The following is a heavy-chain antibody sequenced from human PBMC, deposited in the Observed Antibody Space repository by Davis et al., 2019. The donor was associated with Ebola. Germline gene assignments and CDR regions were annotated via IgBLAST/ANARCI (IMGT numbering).Heavy chain of an antibody. CDR1: GFVFTNYE. V-gene: IGHV3-48*03. J-gene: IGHJ3*02. CDR3: ARESVLSDSAGFYNDVYDI. D-gene: IGHD3-22*01. CDR2: ISSSSSVI. Sequence: GGSLRLSCVASGFVFTNYEMHWVRQAPGKGLEWLSYISSSSSVIHYADSVKGRFSVSRDNARNSLFLQMNGLKVEDTALYFCARESVLSDSAGFYNDVYDIWGQGTMVTVSS.